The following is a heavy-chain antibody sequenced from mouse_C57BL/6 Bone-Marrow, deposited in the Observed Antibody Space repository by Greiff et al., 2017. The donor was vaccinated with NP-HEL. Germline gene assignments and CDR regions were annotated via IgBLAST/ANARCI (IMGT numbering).Heavy chain of an antibody. J-gene: IGHJ1*03. D-gene: IGHD1-1*01. V-gene: IGHV1-59*01. CDR3: ARRWDYYGSSFWYFDV. CDR2: IDPSDSYT. Sequence: QVQLQQPGAELVRPGTSVKLSCKASGYTFTSYWMHWVKQRPGQGLEWIGVIDPSDSYTNYNQKFKGKATLTVDTSSSTAYMQLSSLTSEDSAVYYCARRWDYYGSSFWYFDVWGTGTTVTVSS. CDR1: GYTFTSYW.